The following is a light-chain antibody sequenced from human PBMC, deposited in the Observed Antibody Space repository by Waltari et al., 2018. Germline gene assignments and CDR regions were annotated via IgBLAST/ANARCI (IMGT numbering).Light chain of an antibody. V-gene: IGKV1-9*01. CDR2: AAS. CDR3: QQYWT. CDR1: QGISNY. J-gene: IGKJ1*01. Sequence: IQLTQSPSSLSASVGYRVTLTCRASQGISNYSAWYQQKPGKAPKVLIYAASTLQSGVPSRFSGSGSGTDFTLTIGSLQPEDFATYYCQQYWTFGQGTKVEIK.